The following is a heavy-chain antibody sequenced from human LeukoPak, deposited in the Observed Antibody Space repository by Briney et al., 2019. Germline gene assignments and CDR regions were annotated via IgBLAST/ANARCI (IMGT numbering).Heavy chain of an antibody. D-gene: IGHD3-16*01. CDR1: GLTFSSYA. J-gene: IGHJ4*02. Sequence: GGSLRLSCAAFGLTFSSYAMNWVRQAPGKGLEWVAVVSFTGGSTYYADSVKGRFTISRDNAKNTLHMQMNSLRVEDTAVYYCVKSSYYDSTSDRDYFDYWGQGTLVTVSS. CDR2: VSFTGGST. CDR3: VKSSYYDSTSDRDYFDY. V-gene: IGHV3-23*01.